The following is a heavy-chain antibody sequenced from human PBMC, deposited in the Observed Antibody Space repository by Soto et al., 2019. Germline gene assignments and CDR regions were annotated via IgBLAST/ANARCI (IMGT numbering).Heavy chain of an antibody. CDR2: ISSSSSTI. CDR3: ARDVVVPAELGFDP. V-gene: IGHV3-48*02. J-gene: IGHJ5*02. D-gene: IGHD2-2*01. CDR1: GFTFSSYS. Sequence: EVQLVESGGGLVQPGGSLRLSCAASGFTFSSYSMNWVRQAPGKGLGWVSYISSSSSTIYYADSVKGRFTISRDNAKNSLYLQMNSLRDEDTAVYYCARDVVVPAELGFDPWGQGTLVTVSS.